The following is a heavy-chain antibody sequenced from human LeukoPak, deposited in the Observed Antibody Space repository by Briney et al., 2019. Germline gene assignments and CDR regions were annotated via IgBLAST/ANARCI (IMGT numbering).Heavy chain of an antibody. Sequence: SVKVSCKASGGTFSSYAISWVRQAPGQGLEWMGGIIPIFGTANYAQKFQGRVTITADESTSTAYMELSSLRSEDTAVYYCARKDTMVRGAAFDPWGQGTLVTVSS. CDR3: ARKDTMVRGAAFDP. CDR1: GGTFSSYA. D-gene: IGHD3-10*01. V-gene: IGHV1-69*13. J-gene: IGHJ5*02. CDR2: IIPIFGTA.